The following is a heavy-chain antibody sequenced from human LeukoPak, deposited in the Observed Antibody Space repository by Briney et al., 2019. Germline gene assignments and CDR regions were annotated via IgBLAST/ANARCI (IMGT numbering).Heavy chain of an antibody. CDR1: GYTFTSYD. Sequence: ASVKVSCKASGYTFTSYDINWVRQAPGQGLEWMGWMNPNSGNTGYAQKFQGRVTMTRNTSISTAYMELSSLRSEDTAVYYCARSPITFGGVKTPDYWGQGTLVTVSS. V-gene: IGHV1-8*01. D-gene: IGHD3-16*01. CDR2: MNPNSGNT. CDR3: ARSPITFGGVKTPDY. J-gene: IGHJ4*02.